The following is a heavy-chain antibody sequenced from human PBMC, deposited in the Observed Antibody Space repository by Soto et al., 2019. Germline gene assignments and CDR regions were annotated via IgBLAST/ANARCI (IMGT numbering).Heavy chain of an antibody. V-gene: IGHV3-23*01. CDR2: ISGSGGST. D-gene: IGHD3-9*01. CDR3: AKEIRYFDWKYYTRGYFDY. J-gene: IGHJ4*02. CDR1: GFTFSSYA. Sequence: PGGSLRLSCAASGFTFSSYAMSWVRQAPGKGLEWVSAISGSGGSTYYADSVKGRFTISRDNSKNTLYLQMNSLRAEDTAVYYCAKEIRYFDWKYYTRGYFDYWGQGTLVTVSS.